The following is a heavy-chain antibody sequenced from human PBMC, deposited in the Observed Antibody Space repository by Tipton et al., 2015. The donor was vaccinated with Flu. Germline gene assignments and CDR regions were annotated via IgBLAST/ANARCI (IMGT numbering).Heavy chain of an antibody. CDR1: GYTFTGYY. V-gene: IGHV1-2*06. J-gene: IGHJ4*02. CDR2: INPNSGGT. CDR3: GSGGSGYDPPFDY. Sequence: QLVQSGAEVKKPGASVKVSCKASGYTFTGYYMHWVRQAPGQGLEWMGRINPNSGGTNYAQKFQGRVTMTRDTSISTAYMELSRRSSADTAVYYWGSGGSGYDPPFDYWGQGTLVPVSS. D-gene: IGHD5-12*01.